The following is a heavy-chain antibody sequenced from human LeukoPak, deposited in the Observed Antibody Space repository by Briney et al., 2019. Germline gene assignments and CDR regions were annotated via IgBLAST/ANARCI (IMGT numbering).Heavy chain of an antibody. J-gene: IGHJ3*02. CDR2: INPNSGGT. V-gene: IGHV1-2*02. CDR1: GYTFTGYY. Sequence: GASVKVSCKASGYTFTGYYMHWVRQAPGQGLEWMGWINPNSGGTNYAQKFQGRVTMTRDTSISTAYMELRSLRSDDTAVYYCARDREDYGGNSGAFDIWGQGTMVTVSS. CDR3: ARDREDYGGNSGAFDI. D-gene: IGHD4-23*01.